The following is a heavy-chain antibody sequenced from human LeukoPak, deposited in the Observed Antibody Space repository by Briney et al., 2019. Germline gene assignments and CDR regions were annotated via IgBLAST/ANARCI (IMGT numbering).Heavy chain of an antibody. V-gene: IGHV3-74*01. CDR2: INSDGSST. Sequence: GGSLRLSCAASGFTFSSYWMHWVRQAPGKGLVWVSRINSDGSSTYYADSVKGRFTISRDNSKNTLYLQMNSLRAEDTAVYYCARESKSSGWYYYGMDVWGQGTTVTVSS. D-gene: IGHD6-19*01. CDR3: ARESKSSGWYYYGMDV. J-gene: IGHJ6*02. CDR1: GFTFSSYW.